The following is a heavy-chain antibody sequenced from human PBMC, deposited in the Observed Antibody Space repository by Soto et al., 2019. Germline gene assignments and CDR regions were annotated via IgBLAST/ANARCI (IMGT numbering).Heavy chain of an antibody. Sequence: PGGSLRLSCAASGFTFSSYGMHWVRQAPGKGLEWVAVISYDGSNKYYADSVKGRFTISRDNSKNTLYLQMNSLRAEDTAVYYCAKDDTLFGVVTTYYYYYGMDVWGQGTTVTV. CDR1: GFTFSSYG. V-gene: IGHV3-30*18. CDR2: ISYDGSNK. CDR3: AKDDTLFGVVTTYYYYYGMDV. J-gene: IGHJ6*02. D-gene: IGHD3-3*01.